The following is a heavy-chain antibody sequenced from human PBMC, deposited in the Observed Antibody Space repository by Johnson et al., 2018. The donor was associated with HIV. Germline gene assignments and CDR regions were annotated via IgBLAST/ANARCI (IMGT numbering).Heavy chain of an antibody. CDR1: GFTFSDYY. V-gene: IGHV3-11*01. Sequence: VQLLESGGGLVQPGGSLRLSCAASGFTFSDYYMSWIRQAPGKGLEWVPYISSSGSTIYYADSVKGRFTISRDNSKNTLYLQMNSLRAEDTAVYYCAKHRFDYVWGSYDAFDIWGQGTMVTVSS. D-gene: IGHD3-16*01. CDR2: ISSSGSTI. J-gene: IGHJ3*02. CDR3: AKHRFDYVWGSYDAFDI.